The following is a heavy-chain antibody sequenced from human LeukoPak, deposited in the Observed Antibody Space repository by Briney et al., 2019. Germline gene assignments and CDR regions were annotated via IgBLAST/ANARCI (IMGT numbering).Heavy chain of an antibody. Sequence: GSLRLSCAASGFTFGSYAMSWIRQPPGKGLEWIGYIYYSGSTNYNPSLKSRVTISVDTSKNQFSLKLSSVTAADTAVYYCARLLFGTGAFDYWGQGTLVTVSS. CDR3: ARLLFGTGAFDY. V-gene: IGHV4-59*08. J-gene: IGHJ4*02. CDR1: GFTFGSYA. D-gene: IGHD2-8*02. CDR2: IYYSGST.